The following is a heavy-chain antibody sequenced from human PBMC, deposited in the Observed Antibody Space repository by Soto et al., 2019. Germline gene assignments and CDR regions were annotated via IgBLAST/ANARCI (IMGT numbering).Heavy chain of an antibody. Sequence: ETLSLTCTVSGGSISSYYWSWIRQPAGKGLEWIGRIYTSGSTNYNPSLKSRVTMSVDTSKNQFSLKLSSVTAADTAVYYCARDVLSSSQNWFDPWGQGTLVTVSS. CDR3: ARDVLSSSQNWFDP. CDR2: IYTSGST. V-gene: IGHV4-4*07. J-gene: IGHJ5*02. CDR1: GGSISSYY. D-gene: IGHD6-6*01.